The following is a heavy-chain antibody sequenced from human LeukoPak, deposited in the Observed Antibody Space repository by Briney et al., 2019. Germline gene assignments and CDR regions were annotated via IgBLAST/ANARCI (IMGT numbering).Heavy chain of an antibody. J-gene: IGHJ5*02. Sequence: SETLSLTCTVSGDSISSYYWSWIRQPAGKGLECIGRIYASGSPNYNPSLKSRVTMSLDTSKNQFSLNLSSVTAADTAVYYCAREALPGNWFDPWGQGTLVTVSS. CDR2: IYASGSP. CDR3: AREALPGNWFDP. V-gene: IGHV4-4*07. CDR1: GDSISSYY.